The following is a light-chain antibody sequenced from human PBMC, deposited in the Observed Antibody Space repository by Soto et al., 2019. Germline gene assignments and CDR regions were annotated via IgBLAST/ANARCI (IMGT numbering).Light chain of an antibody. V-gene: IGKV1-5*03. Sequence: DIQMTQSPSTLSASVGDRVTITCRASQTISAWLAWYQQKPGKAPKLLIYKASNLESGAPSRFSGSGSGTEFTLTISSLQPDDFATYYCQQYDSYSYTFGQGTKLEIK. CDR1: QTISAW. J-gene: IGKJ2*01. CDR3: QQYDSYSYT. CDR2: KAS.